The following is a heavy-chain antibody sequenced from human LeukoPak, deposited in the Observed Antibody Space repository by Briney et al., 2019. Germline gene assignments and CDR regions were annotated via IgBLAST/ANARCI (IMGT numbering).Heavy chain of an antibody. D-gene: IGHD2-15*01. Sequence: PSETLSLTCAVYGGSFSGYYWSWIRQPPGKGLEWIGEINHSGSTNYNPSLKSRVTISVDTSKNQFSLKLSSVTAADTAVYYCASRTDEYSGGSPRQANYYFDYWGQGTLVTVSS. CDR1: GGSFSGYY. J-gene: IGHJ4*02. CDR3: ASRTDEYSGGSPRQANYYFDY. V-gene: IGHV4-34*01. CDR2: INHSGST.